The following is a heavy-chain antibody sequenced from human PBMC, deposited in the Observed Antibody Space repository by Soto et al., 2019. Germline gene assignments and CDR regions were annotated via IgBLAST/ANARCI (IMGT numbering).Heavy chain of an antibody. CDR1: GGSISSSSYY. CDR3: ARHTPAISISDH. Sequence: QLQLQESGPGLVKPSETLSLTCTVSGGSISSSSYYWGWIRQPPGKGMEWIGRIYYSGSTYYNPSLKSRVTIAVETSKNHFSLKLSSVPAADPAVYYCARHTPAISISDHWGQGTLVTVSS. CDR2: IYYSGST. J-gene: IGHJ4*02. V-gene: IGHV4-39*01. D-gene: IGHD2-15*01.